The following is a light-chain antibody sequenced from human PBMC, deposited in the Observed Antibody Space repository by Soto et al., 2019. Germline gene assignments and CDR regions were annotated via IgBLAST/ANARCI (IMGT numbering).Light chain of an antibody. J-gene: IGKJ4*01. CDR3: QQYNSISLLT. V-gene: IGKV1-5*03. CDR2: KAS. Sequence: DIQMTQSPSTLSASLLDRVTITFRASQSISNWLAWYQQKPGKAPKLLIYKASTLESGVPSRFSGSGSGTEFTLTISSLQPNDFATYYCQQYNSISLLTLGGGTKVDIK. CDR1: QSISNW.